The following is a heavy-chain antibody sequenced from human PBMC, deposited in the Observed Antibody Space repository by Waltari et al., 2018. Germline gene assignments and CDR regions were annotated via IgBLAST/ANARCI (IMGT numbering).Heavy chain of an antibody. J-gene: IGHJ4*02. CDR2: IRYDGINK. CDR3: AKDRSYYYGSGSEPYYFDY. D-gene: IGHD3-10*01. CDR1: GFTFSSYG. Sequence: QVQLVESGGGVVQPGGSLRLSCAASGFTFSSYGMHWVRQAPGKGLEWVAFIRYDGINKYYADSVKGRFTISRDNSKNTLYLQMNSLRAEDTAVYYCAKDRSYYYGSGSEPYYFDYWGQGTLVTVSS. V-gene: IGHV3-30*02.